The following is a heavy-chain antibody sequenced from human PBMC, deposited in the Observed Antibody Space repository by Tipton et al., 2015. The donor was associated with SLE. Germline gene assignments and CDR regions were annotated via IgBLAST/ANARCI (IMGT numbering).Heavy chain of an antibody. CDR1: GATFSSYA. J-gene: IGHJ4*02. V-gene: IGHV1-69*01. CDR3: ARDWSDYSNFYFDY. Sequence: QLVQSGVDVKKPGSSVRVSCKASGATFSSYAISWVRQAPGQGLEWMGGIIPMFGTANYAQKFQGRVTITADESTSTAYMELSSLRSEDTAVYYCARDWSDYSNFYFDYWGQGTLVTVSS. D-gene: IGHD4-11*01. CDR2: IIPMFGTA.